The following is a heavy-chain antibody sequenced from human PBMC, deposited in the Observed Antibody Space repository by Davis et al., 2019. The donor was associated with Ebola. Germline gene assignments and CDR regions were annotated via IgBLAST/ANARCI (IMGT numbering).Heavy chain of an antibody. J-gene: IGHJ4*02. V-gene: IGHV3-7*01. CDR1: GFTFSSYW. CDR3: ARDPRIAVAGTVYFDY. D-gene: IGHD6-19*01. Sequence: PGGSLRLSCAASGFTFSSYWMSWVRQAPGKGLEWVANIKQDGSEKYYVDSVKGRFTISRDNAKNSLYLQMNSLRDEDTAVYYCARDPRIAVAGTVYFDYWGQGTLVTVSS. CDR2: IKQDGSEK.